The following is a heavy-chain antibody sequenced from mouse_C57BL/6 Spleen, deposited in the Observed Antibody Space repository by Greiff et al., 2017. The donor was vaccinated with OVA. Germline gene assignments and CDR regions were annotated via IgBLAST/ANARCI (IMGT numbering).Heavy chain of an antibody. CDR3: ARRDYYGSTFDY. CDR2: ISDGGSYT. CDR1: GFTFSSYA. J-gene: IGHJ2*01. Sequence: VMLVESGGGLVKPGGSLKLSCAASGFTFSSYAMSWVRQTPEKRLEWVATISDGGSYTYYPDNVKGRFTISRDNAKNNLYLQMSHLKSEDTAMYYCARRDYYGSTFDYWGQGTTLTVSS. V-gene: IGHV5-4*03. D-gene: IGHD1-1*01.